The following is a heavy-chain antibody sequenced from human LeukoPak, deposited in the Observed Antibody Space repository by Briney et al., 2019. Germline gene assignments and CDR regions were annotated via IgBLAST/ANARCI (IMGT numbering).Heavy chain of an antibody. V-gene: IGHV4-34*01. J-gene: IGHJ4*02. Sequence: SETLSLTCAVYGGSFSGYYWSWIRQPPGKGLEWIGEINHSGSTNYNPSLKSRVTISVDTSKNQFSLKLSSVTAADTAVYYCARPGFYGAPIDYWGQGTLATVSS. CDR1: GGSFSGYY. D-gene: IGHD4-17*01. CDR3: ARPGFYGAPIDY. CDR2: INHSGST.